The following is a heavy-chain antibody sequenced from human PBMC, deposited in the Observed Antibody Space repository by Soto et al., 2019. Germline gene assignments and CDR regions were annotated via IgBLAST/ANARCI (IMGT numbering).Heavy chain of an antibody. D-gene: IGHD5-18*01. CDR2: ISYDGNNK. V-gene: IGHV3-30-3*01. Sequence: GASLGLSCAASGFTYSTYTMHWFRQAPGKGLEWVAVISYDGNNKFYADSVKGRFTISRDSTKQTLYLQMNSLRAEDTSISTAYMELSRLRSDDTAVYYCARAQLWQTYDYWGQGT. CDR3: YMELSRLRSDDTAVYYCARAQLWQTYDY. J-gene: IGHJ4*02. CDR1: GFTYSTYT.